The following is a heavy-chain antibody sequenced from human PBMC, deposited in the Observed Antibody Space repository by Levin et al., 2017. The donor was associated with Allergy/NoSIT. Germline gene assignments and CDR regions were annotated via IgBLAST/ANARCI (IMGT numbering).Heavy chain of an antibody. Sequence: ASVKVSCKASGYTFTSYEITWVRQVTGQGLEWMGWINPHSENTGYAEKFQGRVTMTINTSIRTAYMELSSLRFEDTALYYCARGRPVTTGADYWGQGTLVTVSS. CDR3: ARGRPVTTGADY. V-gene: IGHV1-8*01. J-gene: IGHJ4*02. CDR2: INPHSENT. CDR1: GYTFTSYE. D-gene: IGHD4-17*01.